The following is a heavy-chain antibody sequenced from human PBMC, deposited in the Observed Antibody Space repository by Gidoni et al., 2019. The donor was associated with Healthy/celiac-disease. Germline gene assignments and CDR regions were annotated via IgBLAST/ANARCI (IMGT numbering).Heavy chain of an antibody. CDR2: INPSGGST. D-gene: IGHD4-17*01. J-gene: IGHJ4*02. V-gene: IGHV1-46*01. CDR3: ASSTRDYGDYSD. CDR1: GYTFTSYY. Sequence: QVQLVQSGAEVKKPGASVKVSCKASGYTFTSYYMQWVRQAPGQGLEWMGIINPSGGSTSYAQKFQGRVTMTRDTSTSTVYMELSSLRSEDTAVYYCASSTRDYGDYSDWGQGTLVTVSS.